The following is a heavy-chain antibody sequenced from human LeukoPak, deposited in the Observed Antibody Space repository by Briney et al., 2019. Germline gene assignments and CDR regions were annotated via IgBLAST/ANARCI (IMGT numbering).Heavy chain of an antibody. CDR2: ISYNSAYI. D-gene: IGHD6-6*01. CDR3: AKLGQLVPEN. V-gene: IGHV3-21*01. CDR1: GFTFSTYS. J-gene: IGHJ4*02. Sequence: GGSLRLSCAASGFTFSTYSMNWVRQAPGKGLKWVSSISYNSAYIYYADSVKGRFTISRDNAKNSLYLQMNSLRVEDTSVYYCAKLGQLVPENWGQGALVTVSS.